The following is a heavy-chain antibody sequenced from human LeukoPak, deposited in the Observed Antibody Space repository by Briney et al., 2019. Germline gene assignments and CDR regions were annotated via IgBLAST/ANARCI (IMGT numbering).Heavy chain of an antibody. Sequence: GGSLRLSCAASGFTFRDYYMSWIRQAPGKGLEWVSYISSSGSTIYYADSVEGRFTISRDNAKNSLYLQMNSLRAEDTAVYYCAREYYYYYMDVWGKGTTVTVSS. CDR3: AREYYYYYMDV. V-gene: IGHV3-11*04. CDR2: ISSSGSTI. J-gene: IGHJ6*03. CDR1: GFTFRDYY.